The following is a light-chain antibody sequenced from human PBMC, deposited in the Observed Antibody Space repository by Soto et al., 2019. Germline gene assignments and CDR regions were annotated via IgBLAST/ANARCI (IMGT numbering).Light chain of an antibody. Sequence: QSALTQPASVSGSPGQSITISCTGTSGDVGGYDYVSWYQHHPNKVPKLMIYEVFNRPSGISNRFSGSKSGNTASLTISGLQTDDEAVYYCSSYTNSNTLIFGGGTKVTVL. CDR3: SSYTNSNTLI. J-gene: IGLJ2*01. CDR2: EVF. V-gene: IGLV2-14*01. CDR1: SGDVGGYDY.